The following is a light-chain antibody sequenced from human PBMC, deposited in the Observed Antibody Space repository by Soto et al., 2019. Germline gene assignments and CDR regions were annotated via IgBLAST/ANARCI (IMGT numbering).Light chain of an antibody. J-gene: IGLJ2*01. V-gene: IGLV8-61*01. CDR1: SGSVSTSYY. CDR2: STN. CDR3: VLYMGSGLRV. Sequence: QTVVTQEPSFSVSPGGTVTLTCGLSSGSVSTSYYPSWYQQTPGQAPRTLIYSTNTRSSGVPDRFSGSILGNKAALTITGAQADDESDYYCVLYMGSGLRVFCGGTQLTVL.